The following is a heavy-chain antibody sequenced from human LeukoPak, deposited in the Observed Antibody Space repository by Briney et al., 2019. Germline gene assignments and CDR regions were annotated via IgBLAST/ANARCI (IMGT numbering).Heavy chain of an antibody. Sequence: GASVKVSCKASGYTFTGYYMHWVRQAPGQGLEWMGRINPNSGGTNYAQKFQGRVTMTRDTSISTAYMELSRLRSDDTAVYYCARGALSGYSYWRTTRNFDYWGQGTLVTVSS. CDR3: ARGALSGYSYWRTTRNFDY. CDR1: GYTFTGYY. CDR2: INPNSGGT. D-gene: IGHD5-18*01. J-gene: IGHJ4*02. V-gene: IGHV1-2*06.